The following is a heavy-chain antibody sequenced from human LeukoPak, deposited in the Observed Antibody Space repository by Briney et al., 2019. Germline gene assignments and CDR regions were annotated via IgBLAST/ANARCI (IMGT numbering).Heavy chain of an antibody. Sequence: AGGSLRLSCAASGFTFSGYDMHWVRQATGKGLEWVSAIGTAGDTYYPGSVKGRFTISREDAKNSLYLQMNSLRARDTAVYYCARVGAVAGQDYFDYWGQGTLVTVSS. CDR3: ARVGAVAGQDYFDY. D-gene: IGHD6-19*01. CDR2: IGTAGDT. J-gene: IGHJ4*02. CDR1: GFTFSGYD. V-gene: IGHV3-13*01.